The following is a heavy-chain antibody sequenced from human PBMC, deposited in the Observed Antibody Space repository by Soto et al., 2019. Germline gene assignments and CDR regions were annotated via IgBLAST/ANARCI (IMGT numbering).Heavy chain of an antibody. CDR1: GYTFSHYW. CDR2: ISWNSGSI. V-gene: IGHV3-9*01. CDR3: AKDTRDGFDY. J-gene: IGHJ4*02. Sequence: PGGSLRLSCAASGYTFSHYWMHWVRQAPGKGLEWVSGISWNSGSIGYADSVKGRFTISRDNAKNSLYLQMNSLRAEDTALYYCAKDTRDGFDYWGQGTLVTVSS.